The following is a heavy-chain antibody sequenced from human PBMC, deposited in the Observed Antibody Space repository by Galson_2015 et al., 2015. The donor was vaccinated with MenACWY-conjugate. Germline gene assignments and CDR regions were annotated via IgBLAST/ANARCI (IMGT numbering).Heavy chain of an antibody. CDR3: AKGPLYDSSGSDSDYFDY. J-gene: IGHJ4*02. Sequence: SLRLSCAASGFIFNKYAMTWIRQAPGKGLGWLSATSGSDGVTYHADSVKGRFTISRDNSKNTVYLQMNSLKVEDTARYYCAKGPLYDSSGSDSDYFDYWGQGTLVTVSS. CDR1: GFIFNKYA. V-gene: IGHV3-23*01. CDR2: TSGSDGVT. D-gene: IGHD3-22*01.